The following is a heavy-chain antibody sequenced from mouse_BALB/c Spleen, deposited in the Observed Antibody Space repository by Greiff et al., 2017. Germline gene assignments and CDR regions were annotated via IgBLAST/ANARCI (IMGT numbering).Heavy chain of an antibody. J-gene: IGHJ4*01. CDR2: IYPGDGDT. V-gene: IGHV1-87*01. CDR3: ARRRATVEGYYAMDY. D-gene: IGHD1-1*01. Sequence: VKLMESGAELARPGASVKLSCKASGYTFTSYWMQWVKQRPGQGLEWIGAIYPGDGDTRYTQKFKGKATLTADKSSSTAYMQLSSLASEDSAVYYCARRRATVEGYYAMDYWGQGTSVTVSS. CDR1: GYTFTSYW.